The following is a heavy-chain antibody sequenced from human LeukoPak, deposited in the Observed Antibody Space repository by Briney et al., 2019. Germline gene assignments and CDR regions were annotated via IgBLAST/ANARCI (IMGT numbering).Heavy chain of an antibody. CDR3: ARGSSASEIYHYLNWFDP. CDR2: ISANNGYT. CDR1: GYTFTSNG. D-gene: IGHD3-16*02. J-gene: IGHJ5*02. V-gene: IGHV1-18*04. Sequence: DSVKVSCKASGYTFTSNGVTWVRQAPGQGLEWMGWISANNGYTNYAQKFQDRVTLTTDTSTSTAYMELRSLRSDDTAVYYCARGSSASEIYHYLNWFDPWGQGTLVTVSS.